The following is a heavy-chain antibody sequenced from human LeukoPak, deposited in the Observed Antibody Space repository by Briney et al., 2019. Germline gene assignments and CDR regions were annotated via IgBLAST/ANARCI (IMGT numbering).Heavy chain of an antibody. V-gene: IGHV3-21*01. CDR2: ISSSSSYI. J-gene: IGHJ4*02. Sequence: GGSLRLSCAVSGFTVSNNYMNWVRQAPGKGLEWVSSISSSSSYIYYADSVKGRFTISRDNAKNSLYLQMNSLRAEDTAVYYCARDQGGVGYWGQGTLVTVSS. CDR3: ARDQGGVGY. CDR1: GFTVSNNY. D-gene: IGHD3-16*01.